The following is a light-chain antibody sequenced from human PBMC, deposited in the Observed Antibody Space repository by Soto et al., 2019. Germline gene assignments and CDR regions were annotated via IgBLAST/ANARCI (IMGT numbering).Light chain of an antibody. CDR1: QSVSNN. CDR2: DAS. CDR3: QQYNIWPPWT. J-gene: IGKJ1*01. V-gene: IGKV3-15*01. Sequence: ILMTQSLATLSVSPGERATLSCRASQSVSNNLAWYQQKPGQAPRLLIYDASTRATGIPARFSGSGSGTEFTLTISGLQSEDFAVYYCQQYNIWPPWTFGQGTKVEVK.